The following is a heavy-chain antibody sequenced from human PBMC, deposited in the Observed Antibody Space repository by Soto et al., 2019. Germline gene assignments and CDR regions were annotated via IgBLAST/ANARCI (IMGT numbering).Heavy chain of an antibody. CDR3: ANNGYYSREF. V-gene: IGHV4-4*02. CDR1: AGSIRSQTC. CDR2: ISDRAWT. Sequence: QVQLQESGPGLVKPSGTLYLTCHVSAGSIRSQTCWSWVRQPPGQELEWIGEISDRAWTNYNPSLKSRVTISLDKSNNQITLHLTSVYASDTAVYYCANNGYYSREFWGQGTLVTVSS. D-gene: IGHD3-3*01. J-gene: IGHJ4*02.